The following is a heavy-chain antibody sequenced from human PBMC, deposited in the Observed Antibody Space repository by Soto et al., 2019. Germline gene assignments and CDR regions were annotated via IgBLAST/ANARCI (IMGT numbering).Heavy chain of an antibody. CDR3: VRSRYYYDSSGYYYTGPNWYFDL. D-gene: IGHD3-22*01. V-gene: IGHV3-33*01. Sequence: QVQLVESGGGVVQPGRSLRLSCAASGFTFSSYGMHWVRQAPGKGLEWVAVIWYDGSNKYYADSVKGRFTISRDNSKNTLYLQMNSLRAEDTAVYYCVRSRYYYDSSGYYYTGPNWYFDLWGRGTLVTVSS. J-gene: IGHJ2*01. CDR2: IWYDGSNK. CDR1: GFTFSSYG.